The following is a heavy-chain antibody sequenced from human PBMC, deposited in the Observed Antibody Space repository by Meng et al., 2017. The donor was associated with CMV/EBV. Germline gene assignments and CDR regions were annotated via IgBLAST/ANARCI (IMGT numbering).Heavy chain of an antibody. V-gene: IGHV3-30*04. CDR1: GFTFSSYA. Sequence: LSLTCAASGFTFSSYAMHWVRQAPGKGLEWVAVISYDGSNKYYADSVKGRFTISRDNSKNTLYLQMNSLRAEDTAVYYCARGDSSVYYYYYGMDVWGQGTTVTVSS. CDR2: ISYDGSNK. J-gene: IGHJ6*02. CDR3: ARGDSSVYYYYYGMDV. D-gene: IGHD6-25*01.